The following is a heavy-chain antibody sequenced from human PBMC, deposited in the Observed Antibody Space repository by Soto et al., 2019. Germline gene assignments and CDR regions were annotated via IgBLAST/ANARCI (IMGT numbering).Heavy chain of an antibody. D-gene: IGHD6-19*01. J-gene: IGHJ4*02. V-gene: IGHV1-69*06. CDR1: GGTFSSYA. Sequence: QVQLVQSGAEVKKPGSSVKVSCKASGGTFSSYAISWVRQAPGQGLEWMGGVIPIFGTANYAQKFQGRVTITADKSTSTAYMELSSLRSEDTAVYYCARDPYTQWPESRTRFDYWGQGTLVTVSS. CDR2: VIPIFGTA. CDR3: ARDPYTQWPESRTRFDY.